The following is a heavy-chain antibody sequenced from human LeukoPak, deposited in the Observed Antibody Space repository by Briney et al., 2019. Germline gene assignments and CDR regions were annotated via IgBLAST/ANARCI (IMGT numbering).Heavy chain of an antibody. V-gene: IGHV3-7*01. CDR2: IKQDGSEK. CDR1: GFTFSSYW. J-gene: IGHJ6*04. Sequence: GGSLRLSCVASGFTFSSYWMSWVRQAPGKGLEWVANIKQDGSEKYYADSVKGRFTISRDNAKNSLYLQMNSLRAEDTAVYYCAELGITMIGGVWGKGTTVTISS. D-gene: IGHD3-10*02. CDR3: AELGITMIGGV.